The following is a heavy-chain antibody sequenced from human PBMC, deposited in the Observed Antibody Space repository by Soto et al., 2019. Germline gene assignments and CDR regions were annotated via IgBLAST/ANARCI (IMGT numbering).Heavy chain of an antibody. CDR1: GFTFSNYD. CDR3: ARGAATGFDY. D-gene: IGHD6-13*01. J-gene: IGHJ4*02. CDR2: IGKAGDT. Sequence: EVQLVESGGGLVQPGGSLRLSCAASGFTFSNYDMHWVRHGRGKGLEWVSGIGKAGDTYYVGSVRGRFTTSRGNAKNSLYLQMNSLRAGDTAVYYCARGAATGFDYWGQGTLVTVSS. V-gene: IGHV3-13*04.